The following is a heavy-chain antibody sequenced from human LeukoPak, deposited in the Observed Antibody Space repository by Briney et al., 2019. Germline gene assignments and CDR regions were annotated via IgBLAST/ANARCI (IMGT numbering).Heavy chain of an antibody. Sequence: GGSLRLSCAASGFTFSSYAMHWVRQAPGKGLEWVAVISYDGSNKYYADSVRGRFTVSRDNSKNTLYLQMHSLKSEDTAVCYCARDFFPIVDSTWYEIGYWGQGTLVIVSS. CDR1: GFTFSSYA. CDR3: ARDFFPIVDSTWYEIGY. CDR2: ISYDGSNK. V-gene: IGHV3-30-3*01. D-gene: IGHD2-21*01. J-gene: IGHJ4*02.